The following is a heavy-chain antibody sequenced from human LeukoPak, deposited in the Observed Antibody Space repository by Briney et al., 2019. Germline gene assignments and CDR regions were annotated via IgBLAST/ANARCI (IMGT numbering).Heavy chain of an antibody. CDR2: FDPEDGET. CDR3: ARALDGYSDY. J-gene: IGHJ4*02. Sequence: ASVKVSCKVSGYTLTELSMHWVRQAPGKGLEWMGGFDPEDGETIYAQKFQGRVTMTRNTSISTAYMELSSLRSEDTAVYYCARALDGYSDYWGQGTLVTVSS. V-gene: IGHV1-24*01. D-gene: IGHD5-24*01. CDR1: GYTLTELS.